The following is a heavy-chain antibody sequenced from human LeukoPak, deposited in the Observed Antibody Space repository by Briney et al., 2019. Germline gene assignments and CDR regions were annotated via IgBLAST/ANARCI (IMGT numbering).Heavy chain of an antibody. Sequence: PSETLSLTCAVYGGSFSGYYWSWIRQPPGKGLEWIGEINHSGGTNYNPSLKSRVTISVDTSKNQFSLKLSSVTAADTAVYYCARGSDGGNSLRYFDYWGQGTPVTVSS. V-gene: IGHV4-34*01. J-gene: IGHJ4*02. CDR3: ARGSDGGNSLRYFDY. CDR1: GGSFSGYY. D-gene: IGHD4-23*01. CDR2: INHSGGT.